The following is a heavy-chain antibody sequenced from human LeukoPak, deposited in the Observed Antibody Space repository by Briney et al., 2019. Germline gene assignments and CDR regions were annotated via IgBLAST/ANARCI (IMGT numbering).Heavy chain of an antibody. J-gene: IGHJ4*02. CDR1: GYTFTGYY. CDR2: INPNSGGT. CDR3: ARRLPLIVGATGGDY. D-gene: IGHD1-26*01. Sequence: ASVKVSCKASGYTFTGYYMHWVRQAPGQGLEWMGWINPNSGGTNYAQKFQGRVTMTRDTSISTAYMELSRLRSDYTAVYYCARRLPLIVGATGGDYWGQGTLVTVSS. V-gene: IGHV1-2*02.